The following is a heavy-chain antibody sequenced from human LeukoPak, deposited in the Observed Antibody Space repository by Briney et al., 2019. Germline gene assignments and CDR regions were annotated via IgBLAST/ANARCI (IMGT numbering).Heavy chain of an antibody. CDR3: ARAPARDEFGVVNP. V-gene: IGHV1-18*01. CDR2: ISAYNGNT. CDR1: GYTFTSYG. Sequence: ASVKVSCKASGYTFTSYGISWVRQAPGQGLEWMGWISAYNGNTNYAQKLQGRVTMTTDTSTSTAYMELRSLRSDDTAVYYWARAPARDEFGVVNPWGQGTLVTVSS. J-gene: IGHJ5*02. D-gene: IGHD3-3*01.